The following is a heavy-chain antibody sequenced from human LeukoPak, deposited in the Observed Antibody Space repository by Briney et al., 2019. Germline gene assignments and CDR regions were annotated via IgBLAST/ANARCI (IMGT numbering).Heavy chain of an antibody. CDR1: GFSLSRYW. CDR2: IKQDESEK. J-gene: IGHJ4*02. Sequence: PGGSLRLSCAASGFSLSRYWMSWVRQAPGEGLEWVANIKQDESEKDYVDSVKGRFTISRDNSKNSLYLQMNSLRAEDTAVYYCARVGLTTNYFDYWGQGTLVTVSS. CDR3: ARVGLTTNYFDY. V-gene: IGHV3-7*01. D-gene: IGHD1-1*01.